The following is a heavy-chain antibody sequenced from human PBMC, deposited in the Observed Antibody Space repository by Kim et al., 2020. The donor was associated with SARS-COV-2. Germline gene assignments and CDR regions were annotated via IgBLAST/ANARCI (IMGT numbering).Heavy chain of an antibody. D-gene: IGHD1-1*01. CDR1: GGSFSGYY. CDR3: ARVTILEDNYGMDV. V-gene: IGHV4-34*01. Sequence: SETLSLTCAVYGGSFSGYYWSWIRQPPGKGLEWIGEINHSGSTNYNPSLKSRVTISVDTSKNQFSLKLSSVTAADTAVYYCARVTILEDNYGMDVWGKGPRSPSPQ. J-gene: IGHJ6*01. CDR2: INHSGST.